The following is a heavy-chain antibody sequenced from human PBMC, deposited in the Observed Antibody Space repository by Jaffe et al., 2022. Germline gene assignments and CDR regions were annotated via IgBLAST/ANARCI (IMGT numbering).Heavy chain of an antibody. CDR1: GFTFDDYA. J-gene: IGHJ3*02. V-gene: IGHV3-9*01. D-gene: IGHD3-3*01. Sequence: EVQLVESGGGLVQPGRSLRLSCAASGFTFDDYAMHWVRQAPGKGLEWVSGISWNSGSIGYADSVKGRFTISRDNAKNSLYLQMNSLRAEDTALYYCARRYYDFWSGYPAFDIWGQGTMVTVSS. CDR3: ARRYYDFWSGYPAFDI. CDR2: ISWNSGSI.